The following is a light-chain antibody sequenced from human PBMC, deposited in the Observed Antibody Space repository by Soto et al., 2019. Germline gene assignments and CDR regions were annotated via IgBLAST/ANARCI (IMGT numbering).Light chain of an antibody. CDR2: EGS. Sequence: QSVLTQPASVSGSPGQSITISCTGTSSDVGGYNLVSWYQQHPGKAPKLMIYEGSQRPSGVSNRFSGSKSGNTASLTISGHQAEDEADYYCYSYAGRNLYVFGTGTKVTVL. CDR3: YSYAGRNLYV. V-gene: IGLV2-23*01. CDR1: SSDVGGYNL. J-gene: IGLJ1*01.